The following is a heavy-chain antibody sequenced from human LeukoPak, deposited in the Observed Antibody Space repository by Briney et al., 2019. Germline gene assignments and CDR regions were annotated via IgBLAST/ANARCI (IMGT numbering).Heavy chain of an antibody. CDR1: GFTFSSYG. CDR2: IWYDGSNK. CDR3: AGDNYGYFDWWGGGFDY. Sequence: GGSLRLSCAASGFTFSSYGMHWVRQAPGKGLEWVAVIWYDGSNKYYADSVKGRFTISRDNSKNTLYLQMNSLRAEDTAVYYCAGDNYGYFDWWGGGFDYWGQGTLVTVSS. D-gene: IGHD3-9*01. J-gene: IGHJ4*02. V-gene: IGHV3-33*01.